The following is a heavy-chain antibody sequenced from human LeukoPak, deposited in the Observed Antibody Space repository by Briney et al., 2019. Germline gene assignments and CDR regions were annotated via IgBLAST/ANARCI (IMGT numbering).Heavy chain of an antibody. V-gene: IGHV1-8*01. Sequence: ASVKVSCKASGYTFTSYDINWVRQATGQGLEWMGWMNPNSGNTSYVQKFQGRVTMTRNTSISTAYMELSSLRSEDTAVYYCARAGGYCGRISCPYYFDYWGQGSLVAVSS. CDR2: MNPNSGNT. CDR3: ARAGGYCGRISCPYYFDY. CDR1: GYTFTSYD. D-gene: IGHD2-15*01. J-gene: IGHJ4*02.